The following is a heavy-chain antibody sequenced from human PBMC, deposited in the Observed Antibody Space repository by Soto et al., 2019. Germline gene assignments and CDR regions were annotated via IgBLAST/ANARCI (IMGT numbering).Heavy chain of an antibody. D-gene: IGHD5-18*01. J-gene: IGHJ6*02. CDR2: IFYSGST. Sequence: PSETLSLTFTVSGGSISSSSYYWGWIRQPPGKGLEWIGSIFYSGSTYYNPSLKSRVTISVDTSKNQFSLKLSSVTAADTAVYYCACIFRGYSYGFYYYGMDVWGQGTTVTVSS. CDR1: GGSISSSSYY. V-gene: IGHV4-39*01. CDR3: ACIFRGYSYGFYYYGMDV.